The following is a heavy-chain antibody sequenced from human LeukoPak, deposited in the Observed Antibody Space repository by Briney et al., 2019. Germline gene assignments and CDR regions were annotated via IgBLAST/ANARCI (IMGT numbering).Heavy chain of an antibody. CDR3: ARDDGGRDGYPRPYDY. CDR1: GGSISIYY. Sequence: SETLSLTCTVSGGSISIYYWSWIRQPPGKGLEWIGYTYNSGSTNYNPSLKSRVTISVDTSKNQFSLKLSSVTAADTAVYYCARDDGGRDGYPRPYDYWGQGTLVTVSS. CDR2: TYNSGST. V-gene: IGHV4-59*01. J-gene: IGHJ4*02. D-gene: IGHD5-24*01.